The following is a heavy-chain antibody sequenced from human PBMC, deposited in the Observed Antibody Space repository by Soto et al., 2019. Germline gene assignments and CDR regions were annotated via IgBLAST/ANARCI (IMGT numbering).Heavy chain of an antibody. CDR2: TSYDESNK. D-gene: IGHD2-21*01. V-gene: IGHV3-30-3*01. CDR3: ARELVVAGMDV. Sequence: QLHLVESGGGVVQPGRSLRLSCAASGFTFSDYAMHWVRQAPGKGLEWVAVTSYDESNKYYADSVKGRFTISRDNSRNTLYLQINSLRAEDTAVYYCARELVVAGMDVWGQGTTVTVSS. J-gene: IGHJ6*02. CDR1: GFTFSDYA.